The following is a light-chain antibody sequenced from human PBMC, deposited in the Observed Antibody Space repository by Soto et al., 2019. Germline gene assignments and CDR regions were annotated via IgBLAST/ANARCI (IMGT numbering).Light chain of an antibody. Sequence: EIVMTQSLATLSVSPGERATLSCRASQSVSSNLAWYQQKPGQAPRLLIYGASTRATGIPARFSGSGSGTEFTLTISSLQSEDFAVYYCQHYNNWPRTFGQGTKAEIK. V-gene: IGKV3-15*01. CDR1: QSVSSN. CDR3: QHYNNWPRT. CDR2: GAS. J-gene: IGKJ1*01.